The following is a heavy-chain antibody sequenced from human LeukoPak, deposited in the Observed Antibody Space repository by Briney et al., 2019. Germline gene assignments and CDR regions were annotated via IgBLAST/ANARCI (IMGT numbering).Heavy chain of an antibody. V-gene: IGHV3-23*01. D-gene: IGHD6-19*01. Sequence: GGSLRLSCAASGFIFKNYGMSWVRQAPGKWLEWVSAVDGGGGSTYYADSVKGRFTTSRDNSKNMLYLQMNSLRAEDTAVYYCAKSPRGESIAVAGTWGQGTLVTVSS. J-gene: IGHJ4*02. CDR2: VDGGGGST. CDR1: GFIFKNYG. CDR3: AKSPRGESIAVAGT.